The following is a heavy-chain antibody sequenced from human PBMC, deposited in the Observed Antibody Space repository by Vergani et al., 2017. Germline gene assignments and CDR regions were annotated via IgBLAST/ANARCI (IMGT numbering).Heavy chain of an antibody. V-gene: IGHV4-39*01. J-gene: IGHJ5*02. Sequence: QLQLQESGPGLVKPSATLSLTCSVSGASIRSSNYYWGWIRQPPGKGLEWIAGIYYSGSTYYTPSLKSRVTISVDTSKTQFSLKLSSVTAADTAVYFCARHSTVEWLVKLGWIDPWGQGILVTVSS. CDR1: GASIRSSNYY. CDR2: IYYSGST. CDR3: ARHSTVEWLVKLGWIDP. D-gene: IGHD6-19*01.